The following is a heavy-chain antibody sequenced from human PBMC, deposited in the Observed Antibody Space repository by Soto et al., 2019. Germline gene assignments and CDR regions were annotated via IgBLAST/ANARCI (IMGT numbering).Heavy chain of an antibody. D-gene: IGHD2-21*02. CDR3: ARSYGGDWAHDY. Sequence: QVQLQESGPGRVKPSETLSLTCTVSGASISSYYWSWIRQPPGKGLEWIAYIYYTGSTNYNPSLKSRVIISIDTSKDQFSLKLSSVTAADTAVYYCARSYGGDWAHDYWGQGTLVTVSS. CDR2: IYYTGST. V-gene: IGHV4-59*08. CDR1: GASISSYY. J-gene: IGHJ4*02.